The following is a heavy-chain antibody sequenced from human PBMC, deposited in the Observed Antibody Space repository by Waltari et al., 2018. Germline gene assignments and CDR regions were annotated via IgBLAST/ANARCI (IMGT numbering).Heavy chain of an antibody. D-gene: IGHD6-13*01. V-gene: IGHV4-59*11. J-gene: IGHJ4*02. CDR3: ASIDSSPLRYFDN. CDR2: MYYTGSN. Sequence: QVQLQESGPRLVTPSETLSLTCTVSGDSISSHYWSWLRQPPGKGLEWIGYMYYTGSNNYNPSLKSRVTISLDTSKKQFSLRLTSVTAADTAVYYCASIDSSPLRYFDNWGQGTLVTVSS. CDR1: GDSISSHY.